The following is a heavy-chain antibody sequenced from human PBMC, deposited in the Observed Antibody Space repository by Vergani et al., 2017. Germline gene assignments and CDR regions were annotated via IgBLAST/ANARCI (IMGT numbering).Heavy chain of an antibody. CDR1: GFTFGDYY. J-gene: IGHJ1*01. D-gene: IGHD2-21*01. Sequence: EVHLLESGGGLVQSGGSLRLSCAASGFTFGDYYMAWIRLAPGKGLDWVASIKRDGTETFYVDSVKGRFTISRDNAKTTLYLQMNSLRDEDRGVYYCARICGGSAPYLHYWGQGTLVTVAS. CDR2: IKRDGTET. CDR3: ARICGGSAPYLHY. V-gene: IGHV3-7*01.